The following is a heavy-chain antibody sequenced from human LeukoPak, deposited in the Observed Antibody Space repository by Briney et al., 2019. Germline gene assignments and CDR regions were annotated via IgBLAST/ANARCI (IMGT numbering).Heavy chain of an antibody. J-gene: IGHJ5*02. CDR1: GGSISSGGYY. Sequence: SQTLSLTCTVSGGSISSGGYYWSWIRQPPGKGLEWIGYIYHSGSTYYNPSLKSRVTISVDRSKNQFSLKLSSVTAADTAVYYCARGVAALSGTANWFDPWGQGTLVTVSS. CDR2: IYHSGST. D-gene: IGHD6-6*01. V-gene: IGHV4-30-2*01. CDR3: ARGVAALSGTANWFDP.